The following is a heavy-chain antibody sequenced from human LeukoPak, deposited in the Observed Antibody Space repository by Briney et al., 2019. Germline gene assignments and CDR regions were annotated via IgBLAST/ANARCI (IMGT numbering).Heavy chain of an antibody. Sequence: SSETLSLTCAVYGGSFSGYYWSWIRQPPGKGLEWIGEINHSGSTNYNPSLKSRVTISVDTSKNQSSLKLSSVTAADTAVYYCARVYCSGGSCLTIDYWGQGTLVTVSS. J-gene: IGHJ4*02. V-gene: IGHV4-34*01. CDR1: GGSFSGYY. CDR3: ARVYCSGGSCLTIDY. D-gene: IGHD2-15*01. CDR2: INHSGST.